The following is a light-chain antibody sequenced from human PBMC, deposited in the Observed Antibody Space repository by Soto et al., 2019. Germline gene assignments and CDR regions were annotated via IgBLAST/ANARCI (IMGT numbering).Light chain of an antibody. J-gene: IGKJ5*01. CDR2: DAS. CDR3: QQHSNWPIT. V-gene: IGKV3-11*01. Sequence: EMVMTQSPATLSVSPGERATLSCRASQSVSSYLDWYQQKPGKAPRLLIYDASNRATGVPSRFSGSGSGTDFTLTISSLEPEDFAVYSCQQHSNWPITFGQGTRLEIK. CDR1: QSVSSY.